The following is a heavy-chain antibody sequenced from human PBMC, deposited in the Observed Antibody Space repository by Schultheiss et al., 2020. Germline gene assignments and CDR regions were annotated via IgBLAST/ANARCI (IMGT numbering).Heavy chain of an antibody. V-gene: IGHV5-51*01. CDR1: GYSFTSYW. J-gene: IGHJ4*02. Sequence: GESLKISCKGSGYSFTSYWIGWVRQMPGKGLEWMGIIYPGDSDTRYSPSFQGQVTISADKSISTAYLQWSSLKASDTAMYYCARHYSSSWPLRTKQQFDYWGQGTLVTVYS. CDR3: ARHYSSSWPLRTKQQFDY. CDR2: IYPGDSDT. D-gene: IGHD6-13*01.